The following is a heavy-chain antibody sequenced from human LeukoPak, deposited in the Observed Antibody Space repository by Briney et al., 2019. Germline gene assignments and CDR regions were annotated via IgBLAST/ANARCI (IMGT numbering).Heavy chain of an antibody. J-gene: IGHJ4*02. V-gene: IGHV3-30*04. Sequence: LAGGSLRLSCAASGFTFSSYAMHWVRQAPGKGLEWVAVMSYDGDNKFYAASVKGRFTISRDNSKNALYLQMHSLRAEDTAVYYCARELTALLWFGELGYWGQGTLVTVSS. CDR1: GFTFSSYA. CDR2: MSYDGDNK. CDR3: ARELTALLWFGELGY. D-gene: IGHD3-10*01.